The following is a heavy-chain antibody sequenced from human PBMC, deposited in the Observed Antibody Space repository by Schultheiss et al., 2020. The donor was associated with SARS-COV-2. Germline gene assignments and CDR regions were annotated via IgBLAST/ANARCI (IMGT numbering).Heavy chain of an antibody. V-gene: IGHV4-4*07. D-gene: IGHD4-23*01. CDR1: GGSISSYY. J-gene: IGHJ4*02. CDR3: ATVHRTVNSAGDY. Sequence: SETLSLTCTVSGGSISSYYWSWIRQPPGKGLEWIGRIYTSGSTNYNPSLKSRVTISVDTSKNQFSLKLSSVTAADTAVYYCATVHRTVNSAGDYWGQGTLVTVSS. CDR2: IYTSGST.